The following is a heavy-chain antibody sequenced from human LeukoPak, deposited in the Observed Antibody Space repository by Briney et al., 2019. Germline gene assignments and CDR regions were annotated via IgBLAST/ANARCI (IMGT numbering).Heavy chain of an antibody. CDR1: GFTFSSYA. Sequence: QPGGSLRLSCAASGFTFSSYAMSWVRQAPGKGLEWVSAISGSGGSTYYADSVKGRFTISRDNSKNTLYLQMNSLRAEDTAVYYCAKDMGHVLRYFDWLVPKDYWGQGTLVTVSS. D-gene: IGHD3-9*01. CDR3: AKDMGHVLRYFDWLVPKDY. J-gene: IGHJ4*02. V-gene: IGHV3-23*01. CDR2: ISGSGGST.